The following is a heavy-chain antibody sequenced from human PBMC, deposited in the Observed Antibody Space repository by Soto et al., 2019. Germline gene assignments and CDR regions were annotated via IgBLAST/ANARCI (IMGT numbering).Heavy chain of an antibody. Sequence: ASVKVSCKASGYAFTGYYMHWVRQAPGQGLEWMGWINPNSGGTNYGQKFQGRVTLTRDTSMTTAYMELSSLTSDDTAIYFCARVRYGDFSFQYWGQGTPVTVSS. D-gene: IGHD4-17*01. V-gene: IGHV1-2*02. CDR3: ARVRYGDFSFQY. J-gene: IGHJ4*02. CDR2: INPNSGGT. CDR1: GYAFTGYY.